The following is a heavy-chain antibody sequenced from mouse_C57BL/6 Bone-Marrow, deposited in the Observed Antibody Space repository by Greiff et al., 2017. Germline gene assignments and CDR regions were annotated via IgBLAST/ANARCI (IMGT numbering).Heavy chain of an antibody. CDR3: ARPECPNWDFDV. J-gene: IGHJ1*03. V-gene: IGHV1-69*01. CDR2: IDPSDSYT. CDR1: GYTFTSYW. Sequence: QVQLQQPGAELVMPGASVKLSCKASGYTFTSYWMHWVKQRPGQGLEWIGEIDPSDSYTNYNQKFKGKSTLTVDKSSSTAYMQLSSLTSEDSAVYYGARPECPNWDFDVWGTGTTVTVSS.